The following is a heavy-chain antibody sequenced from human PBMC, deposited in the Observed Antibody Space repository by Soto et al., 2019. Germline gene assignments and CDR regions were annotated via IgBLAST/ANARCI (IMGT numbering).Heavy chain of an antibody. Sequence: PGGSLRLSCAASGFTFSSYEMNWVRQAPGKGLEWVSYISSSGSTIYYADSVKGRFTISRDNAKNSLYLQMNSLRAEDTAVYYCARDSRLLLSYCYYGMDVWGQGTTVTVSS. CDR2: ISSSGSTI. CDR1: GFTFSSYE. D-gene: IGHD2-15*01. J-gene: IGHJ6*02. CDR3: ARDSRLLLSYCYYGMDV. V-gene: IGHV3-48*03.